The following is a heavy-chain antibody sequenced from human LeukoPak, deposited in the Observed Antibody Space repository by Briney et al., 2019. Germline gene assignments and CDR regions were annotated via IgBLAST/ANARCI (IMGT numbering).Heavy chain of an antibody. J-gene: IGHJ4*02. V-gene: IGHV3-74*01. Sequence: GGSLRLSCAASGFTFSSYWMHWVRQAPGKGLVWVSRINSDGSSTNYADSVKGRFTISRDNAKNTLYLQMNSLRAEDTAVYYRAREHYSSSCPDYWGQGTLVTVSS. CDR1: GFTFSSYW. CDR3: AREHYSSSCPDY. D-gene: IGHD6-13*01. CDR2: INSDGSST.